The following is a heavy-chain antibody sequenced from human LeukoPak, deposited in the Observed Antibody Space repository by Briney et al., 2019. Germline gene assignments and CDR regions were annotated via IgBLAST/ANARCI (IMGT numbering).Heavy chain of an antibody. D-gene: IGHD2-15*01. CDR1: GFTFSSYW. V-gene: IGHV3-7*01. CDR3: ARGVGDNGILGY. CDR2: IKQDGSKK. Sequence: PGGSLRLSCAASGFTFSSYWMTWVRQAPGKGMEWVDNIKQDGSKKDYVDSVKGRFTIFRDNAKDSLYLQMNSLRVEDTAVYYCARGVGDNGILGYWGRGTMVAVSS. J-gene: IGHJ4*02.